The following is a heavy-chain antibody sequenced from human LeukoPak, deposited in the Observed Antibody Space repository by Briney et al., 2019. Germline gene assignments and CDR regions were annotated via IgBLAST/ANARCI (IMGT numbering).Heavy chain of an antibody. D-gene: IGHD5-18*01. CDR3: ARGYSYGDY. CDR2: IKQDGSEK. V-gene: IGHV3-7*01. CDR1: GFTFSSYA. J-gene: IGHJ4*02. Sequence: TGGSLRLSCAASGFTFSSYAMSWVRQAPGKGLEWVANIKQDGSEKYYVDSVKGRFTISRDNAKNSLYLQMNSLRAEDTAVYYCARGYSYGDYWGQGTLVTVSS.